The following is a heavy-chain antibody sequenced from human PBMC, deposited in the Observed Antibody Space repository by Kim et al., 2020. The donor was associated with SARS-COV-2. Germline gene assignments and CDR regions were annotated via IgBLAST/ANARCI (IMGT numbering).Heavy chain of an antibody. Sequence: GGSLRLSCAASGFTFSSYAMSWVRQAPGKGLEWVSAISGSGGSTYYADSVKGRFTISRDNSKNTLYLQMNSLRAEDTAVYYCAKAVGSGYYFEIDYWGQGPLVTVSS. V-gene: IGHV3-23*01. CDR3: AKAVGSGYYFEIDY. J-gene: IGHJ4*02. D-gene: IGHD3-3*01. CDR1: GFTFSSYA. CDR2: ISGSGGST.